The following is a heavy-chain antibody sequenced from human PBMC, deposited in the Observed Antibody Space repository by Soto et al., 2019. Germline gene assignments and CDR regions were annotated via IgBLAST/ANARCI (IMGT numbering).Heavy chain of an antibody. J-gene: IGHJ5*02. V-gene: IGHV4-4*07. CDR1: GCTISGYC. Sequence: XETLSLTCSVSGCTISGYCWTWIRQPAGKGLEWIGRIYSSGNTKYNPSLQSRVTMSLDTSNNQFSLRLTSVTAADTAVYYCARGQRFSDWFDHWGQGTLVTVSS. CDR3: ARGQRFSDWFDH. CDR2: IYSSGNT. D-gene: IGHD3-3*01.